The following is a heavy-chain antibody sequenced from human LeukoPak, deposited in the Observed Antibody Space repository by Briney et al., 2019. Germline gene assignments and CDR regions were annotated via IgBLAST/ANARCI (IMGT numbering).Heavy chain of an antibody. CDR3: AREYCSSTSCQNFDY. CDR2: TYYRSKWYN. CDR1: GDSVSSNSAT. D-gene: IGHD2-2*01. J-gene: IGHJ4*02. Sequence: KTSQTLSLTCAISGDSVSSNSATWNWIRQSPSRGLEWLGTTYYRSKWYNDYAVSVKSRITFNPDTSKNQFSLQLNSVTPEDTAVYYCAREYCSSTSCQNFDYWGQGTLVTVSS. V-gene: IGHV6-1*01.